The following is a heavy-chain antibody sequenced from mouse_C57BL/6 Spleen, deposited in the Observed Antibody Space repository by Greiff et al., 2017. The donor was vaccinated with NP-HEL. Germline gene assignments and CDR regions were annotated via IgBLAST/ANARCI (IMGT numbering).Heavy chain of an antibody. CDR1: GYTFTSYW. CDR2: INPSNGGT. J-gene: IGHJ2*01. V-gene: IGHV1-53*01. CDR3: ARSITTVVATPYGY. D-gene: IGHD1-1*01. Sequence: QVQREKNGPELVKPGASVKLSCKASGYTFTSYWMHWVKQRPGQGLEWIGNINPSNGGTNYNEKFKSKATLTVDKSSSTAYMQLSSLTSEDSAVYYCARSITTVVATPYGYWGQGTTLTVSS.